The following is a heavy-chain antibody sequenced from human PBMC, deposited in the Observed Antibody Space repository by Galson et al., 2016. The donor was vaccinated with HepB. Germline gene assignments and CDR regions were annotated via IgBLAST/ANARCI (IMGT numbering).Heavy chain of an antibody. CDR2: IIPIFGSP. J-gene: IGHJ5*02. CDR3: ARDRGVDTTMVPYTWFDP. V-gene: IGHV1-69*13. CDR1: GGTFSSYA. Sequence: SVKVSCKASGGTFSSYAISWVRQAPGQGLEWMGGIIPIFGSPNYAQKFQDRVTITADESTSTAYMELSSLRSEDTAVYYCARDRGVDTTMVPYTWFDPWGQGTLVTVSS. D-gene: IGHD5-18*01.